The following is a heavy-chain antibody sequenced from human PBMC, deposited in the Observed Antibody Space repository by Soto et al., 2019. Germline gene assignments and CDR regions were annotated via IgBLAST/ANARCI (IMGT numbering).Heavy chain of an antibody. CDR1: GFTFSSYA. CDR3: AKWSYYDSSDYRNNAFDI. CDR2: ISGSGGRT. J-gene: IGHJ3*02. V-gene: IGHV3-23*01. Sequence: GGSLRLSCAASGFTFSSYAMTWVRQAPGKGLEWVSAISGSGGRTYYADSVKGRFTISRDNSKNTLYLQMNSLRAEDTAVYYCAKWSYYDSSDYRNNAFDIWGQGTMVTVSS. D-gene: IGHD3-22*01.